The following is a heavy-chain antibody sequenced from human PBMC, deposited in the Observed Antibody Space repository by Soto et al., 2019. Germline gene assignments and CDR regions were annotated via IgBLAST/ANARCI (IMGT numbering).Heavy chain of an antibody. Sequence: QVQLVQSGAEVKKPGASVKVSCKASGYTFTSYAMHWVRQAPGQRLEWMGWINAGNGNTKYSQKFQGRVTITRDTSASTAYMELSSLRSEDTAVYYCARVLGAARPSPPLGYWGQGTLVTVSS. D-gene: IGHD6-6*01. CDR3: ARVLGAARPSPPLGY. CDR1: GYTFTSYA. CDR2: INAGNGNT. V-gene: IGHV1-3*01. J-gene: IGHJ4*02.